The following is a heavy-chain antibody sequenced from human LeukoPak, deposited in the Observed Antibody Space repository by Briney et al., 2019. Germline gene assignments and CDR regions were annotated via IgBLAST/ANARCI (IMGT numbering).Heavy chain of an antibody. CDR3: ARGVENYSSSSRYYYYYIDV. J-gene: IGHJ6*03. V-gene: IGHV4-61*02. D-gene: IGHD6-6*01. CDR1: GGSISSGNYY. CDR2: INTSGSA. Sequence: SETLSLTCTVSGGSISSGNYYWSWIRQPAGKGLEWIGRINTSGSANYNPSLKSRVTMSVDTSKNQFSLKLSSVTAADTAVYYCARGVENYSSSSRYYYYYIDVWGKGTTVTVSS.